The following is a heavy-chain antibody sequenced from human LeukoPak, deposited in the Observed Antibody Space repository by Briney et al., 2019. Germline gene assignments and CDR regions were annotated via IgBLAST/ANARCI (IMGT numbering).Heavy chain of an antibody. J-gene: IGHJ5*01. V-gene: IGHV4-59*08. D-gene: IGHD2-2*01. Sequence: PSETLSLTCTVSGGSISSYYWSWIRQPPGKGLEWIGNIYYSGSTNYNSSLKSRVTMSVDTSKNQFSLKLSSVTAADTAVYYCARLDILVPRAVEWFDPWGQGTVVTVSS. CDR3: ARLDILVPRAVEWFDP. CDR2: IYYSGST. CDR1: GGSISSYY.